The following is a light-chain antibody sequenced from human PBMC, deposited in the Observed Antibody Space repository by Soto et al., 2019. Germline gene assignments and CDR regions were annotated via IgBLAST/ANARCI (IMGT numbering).Light chain of an antibody. CDR3: QQSHIYSGT. CDR2: KAS. J-gene: IGKJ1*01. CDR1: QTIDSW. Sequence: DIQMTQSPSTLSASVGDRVTITCRASQTIDSWLAWFQQRPGKPPNLLIYKASTLASGVPSRFSGSGSGTEFTLTINSLQPDDFATCYNQQSHIYSGTFGQGTKVKIK. V-gene: IGKV1-5*03.